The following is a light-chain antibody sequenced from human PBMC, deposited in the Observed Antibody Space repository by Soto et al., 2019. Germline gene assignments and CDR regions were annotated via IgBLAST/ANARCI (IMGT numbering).Light chain of an antibody. Sequence: QSALTQPRSVSGSPGQSVTISCTGTSSDVGGYNYVSWYQQHPGKAHKLMIYDVSKRPSGVPDRFSGSKSGNTASLTISGLQAEDEADYYCCSYAGSYTHVFGTGTKVTVL. V-gene: IGLV2-11*01. CDR1: SSDVGGYNY. J-gene: IGLJ1*01. CDR3: CSYAGSYTHV. CDR2: DVS.